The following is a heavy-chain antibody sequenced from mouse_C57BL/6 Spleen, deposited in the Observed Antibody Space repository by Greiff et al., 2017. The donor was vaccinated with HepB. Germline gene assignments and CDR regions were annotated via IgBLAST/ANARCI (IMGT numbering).Heavy chain of an antibody. J-gene: IGHJ3*01. CDR1: GYTFTGYW. CDR2: ILPGSGST. CDR3: ARMGYYGSSYDAY. Sequence: QVQLQQSGAELMKPGASVKLSCKATGYTFTGYWIEWVKQRPGHGLEWIGEILPGSGSTNYNEKFKGKATFTADTSSNTAYMRLSSLTTEDSAIYYSARMGYYGSSYDAYWGQGTLVTVSA. D-gene: IGHD1-1*01. V-gene: IGHV1-9*01.